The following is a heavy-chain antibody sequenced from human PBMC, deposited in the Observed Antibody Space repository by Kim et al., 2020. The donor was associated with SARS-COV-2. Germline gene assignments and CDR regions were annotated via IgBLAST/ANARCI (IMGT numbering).Heavy chain of an antibody. D-gene: IGHD5-18*01. CDR2: INHSGST. CDR3: ARGRWIQLWSLSYYYYGMAG. V-gene: IGHV4-34*01. Sequence: SETLSLTCAVYGGSFSGYYWSWIRQPPGKGLEWIGEINHSGSTNYNPSLKSRVTISVDTSKNQFSLKLSSVTAADTAVYYCARGRWIQLWSLSYYYYGMAGWGQGTTVTVSS. CDR1: GGSFSGYY. J-gene: IGHJ6*01.